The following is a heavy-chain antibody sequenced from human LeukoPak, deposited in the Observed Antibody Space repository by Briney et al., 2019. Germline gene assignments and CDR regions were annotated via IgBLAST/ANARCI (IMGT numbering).Heavy chain of an antibody. D-gene: IGHD4-17*01. CDR1: GFTFSSYW. CDR3: ARGQTTVTN. J-gene: IGHJ4*02. V-gene: IGHV3-7*03. Sequence: GESLRLSCAASGFTFSSYWMSWVRQAPGKGLEWVANIKQDGSEKYVDSVKGRFTISRDNAKNSLYLQMNSLRAEDTAVYFCARGQTTVTNWGQGTLVTVSS. CDR2: IKQDGSEK.